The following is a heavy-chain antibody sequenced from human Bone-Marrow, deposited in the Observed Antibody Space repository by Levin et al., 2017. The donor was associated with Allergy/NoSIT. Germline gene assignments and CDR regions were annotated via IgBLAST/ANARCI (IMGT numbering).Heavy chain of an antibody. J-gene: IGHJ4*02. CDR2: IISSGNSE. Sequence: GESLKISCAASGFSFSTSEMVWVRQAPGKGLEWVSHIISSGNSEYYADSVKGRFTVSRDNAKNSLYLQMDGLRVEDTAIYFCARIDSDQVRGIDYWGQGTLVTVSS. D-gene: IGHD3-10*01. CDR3: ARIDSDQVRGIDY. CDR1: GFSFSTSE. V-gene: IGHV3-48*03.